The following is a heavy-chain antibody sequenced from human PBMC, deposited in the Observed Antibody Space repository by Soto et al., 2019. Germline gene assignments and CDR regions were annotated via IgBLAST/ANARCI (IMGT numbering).Heavy chain of an antibody. CDR2: IIPIFATA. J-gene: IGHJ5*02. Sequence: QVQLVQSGAEVKKPGSSVKVSCKASGGTFSSYIISWVRQAPGQGLEWMGGIIPIFATADYAQKFQGRVTITADESPSTAYMELSSLRSEDTAVYYCARAYSSNRYWFDPWGQGTLVTVSS. D-gene: IGHD6-13*01. CDR3: ARAYSSNRYWFDP. CDR1: GGTFSSYI. V-gene: IGHV1-69*01.